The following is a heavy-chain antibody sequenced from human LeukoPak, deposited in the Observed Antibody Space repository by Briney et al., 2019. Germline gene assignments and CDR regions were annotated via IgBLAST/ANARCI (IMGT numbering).Heavy chain of an antibody. CDR1: GFTFSSYA. D-gene: IGHD1-26*01. CDR3: AREGRIVGALSFYYYMDV. V-gene: IGHV3-23*01. J-gene: IGHJ6*03. CDR2: ISGSGGST. Sequence: GGSLRLSCAASGFTFSSYAMSWVRQAPGKGLEWVSAISGSGGSTYYADSVKGRFTISRDNAKNSLYLQMNSLRAEDTAVYYCAREGRIVGALSFYYYMDVWGKGTTVTVSS.